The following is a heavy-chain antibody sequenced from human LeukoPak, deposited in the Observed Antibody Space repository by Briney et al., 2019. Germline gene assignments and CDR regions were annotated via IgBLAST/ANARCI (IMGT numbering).Heavy chain of an antibody. J-gene: IGHJ4*02. CDR3: AKSRVSGSGSVDS. D-gene: IGHD3-10*01. CDR2: INPNSGAT. V-gene: IGHV1-2*02. Sequence: ASVKVSCKASGYSFTGYNMHWVRQAPGQGLEWMGWINPNSGATSYAQKFQGRVTMTRDTSISTAYMELSRLTSDDTAVYYCAKSRVSGSGSVDSWGQGTLVTVSS. CDR1: GYSFTGYN.